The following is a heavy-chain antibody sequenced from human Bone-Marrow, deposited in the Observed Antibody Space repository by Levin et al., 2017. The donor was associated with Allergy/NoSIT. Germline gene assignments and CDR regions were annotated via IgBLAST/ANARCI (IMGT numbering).Heavy chain of an antibody. CDR3: ARGGEVPSQYYFDY. CDR1: GESFSGYF. J-gene: IGHJ4*02. D-gene: IGHD1-1*01. V-gene: IGHV4-34*01. CDR2: INFNGIT. Sequence: PSETLSLTCAVNGESFSGYFWTWIRQSPGKGLEWIGQINFNGITTYNPSLKSRVILSVDPTKKQFSLKLTHLTAADTAVYFCARGGEVPSQYYFDYWGQGTLVTVSS.